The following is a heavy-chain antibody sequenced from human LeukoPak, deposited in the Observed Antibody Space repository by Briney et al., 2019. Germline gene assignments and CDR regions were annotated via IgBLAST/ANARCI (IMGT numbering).Heavy chain of an antibody. Sequence: GESLKISCKGSGYSFTRFWIGWARQMSGKGLEWLGIMHPGDSDTRYSPSFQGQVTISVDKSISTAYLQWNSLKASDTAIYYCARRGHGSSWYYFDYWGQGTLVTVSS. D-gene: IGHD6-13*01. CDR1: GYSFTRFW. CDR3: ARRGHGSSWYYFDY. V-gene: IGHV5-51*01. J-gene: IGHJ4*02. CDR2: MHPGDSDT.